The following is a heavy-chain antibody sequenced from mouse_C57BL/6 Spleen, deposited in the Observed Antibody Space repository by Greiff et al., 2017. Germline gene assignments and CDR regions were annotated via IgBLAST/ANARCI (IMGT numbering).Heavy chain of an antibody. J-gene: IGHJ2*01. D-gene: IGHD1-1*01. CDR2: IRSKSNNYAT. CDR1: GFSFNTYA. V-gene: IGHV10-1*01. CDR3: VRQGYYGSSRDYFDY. Sequence: EVHLVESGGGLVQPKGSLKLSCAASGFSFNTYAMNWVRQAPGKGLEWVARIRSKSNNYATYYADSVKDRFTISRDDSESMLYLQMNNLKTEDTAMYYCVRQGYYGSSRDYFDYWGQGTTLTVSS.